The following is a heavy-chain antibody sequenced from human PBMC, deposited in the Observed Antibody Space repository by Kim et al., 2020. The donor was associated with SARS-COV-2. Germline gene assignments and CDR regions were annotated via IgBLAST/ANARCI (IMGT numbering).Heavy chain of an antibody. J-gene: IGHJ4*02. Sequence: GGSLRLSCEASGFIFSSYAMHWVRQAPGKGLEWLTAIYSDGSNQYYADSVKGRFTISRDNSKNTLYLQMHNLRAEDTAVYYCATVTTLGYWGQGTLVIVSS. CDR1: GFIFSSYA. V-gene: IGHV3-33*01. CDR3: ATVTTLGY. CDR2: IYSDGSNQ. D-gene: IGHD4-17*01.